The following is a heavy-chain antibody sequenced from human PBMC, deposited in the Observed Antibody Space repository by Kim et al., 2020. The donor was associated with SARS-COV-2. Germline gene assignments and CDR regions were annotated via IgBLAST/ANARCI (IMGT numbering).Heavy chain of an antibody. V-gene: IGHV4-31*03. J-gene: IGHJ3*02. CDR1: GGSINSGGYY. CDR2: ISHSGIT. Sequence: SETLSLTCSVSGGSINSGGYYWNWIRQFPGKGLEWIGYISHSGITSYNPSLNSRLTISLDTSKNNFSLKLRSVTAADTAVYYCARDANYVSVLDIWGQGTMVLVSS. D-gene: IGHD3-16*01. CDR3: ARDANYVSVLDI.